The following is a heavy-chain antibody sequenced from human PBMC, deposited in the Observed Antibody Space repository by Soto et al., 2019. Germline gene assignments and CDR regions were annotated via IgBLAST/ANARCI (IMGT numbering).Heavy chain of an antibody. D-gene: IGHD4-4*01. CDR1: GFTFSSYS. V-gene: IGHV3-48*01. CDR3: ARDLDYSAAGGLYY. J-gene: IGHJ4*02. Sequence: GGTLRLTCAAPGFTFSSYSMNWVRQAPGKGLEWVSYSSSSSSTIYYADSVKGRFTISSDNAKNSLYLQMNSLRAEDTAVYYRARDLDYSAAGGLYYWGQGTLVTVSS. CDR2: SSSSSSTI.